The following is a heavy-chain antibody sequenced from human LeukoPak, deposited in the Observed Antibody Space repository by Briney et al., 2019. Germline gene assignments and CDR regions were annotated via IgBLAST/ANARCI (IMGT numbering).Heavy chain of an antibody. CDR3: ARDSFAGYDSSGYSSYDY. J-gene: IGHJ4*02. Sequence: TGGSLRLSCAASGFSFSDYSMNWVRQAPGKGLEWVSFISSYSTYIYYADSLKGRFTISRDNAKNSLYLQMNSLRAEDTAVYYCARDSFAGYDSSGYSSYDYWGQGTLVTVSS. CDR1: GFSFSDYS. D-gene: IGHD3-22*01. CDR2: ISSYSTYI. V-gene: IGHV3-21*01.